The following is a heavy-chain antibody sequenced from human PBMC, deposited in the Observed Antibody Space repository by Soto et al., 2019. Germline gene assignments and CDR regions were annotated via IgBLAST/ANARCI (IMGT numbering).Heavy chain of an antibody. CDR1: GFTFRTYT. D-gene: IGHD2-15*01. CDR3: ARDRGYDAHDYYYNAMDV. Sequence: GGSLRLSCISSGFTFRTYTMNWVRQAPGKGLEWVSGIRGFSPYTFYTESVKGRFTISRDNAKNSLYLQMNSLRAEDTAVYYCARDRGYDAHDYYYNAMDVWGQGTTVTVSS. CDR2: IRGFSPYT. V-gene: IGHV3-21*01. J-gene: IGHJ6*02.